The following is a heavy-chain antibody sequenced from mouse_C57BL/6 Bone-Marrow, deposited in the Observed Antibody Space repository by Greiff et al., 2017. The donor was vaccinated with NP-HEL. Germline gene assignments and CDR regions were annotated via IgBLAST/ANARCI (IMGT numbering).Heavy chain of an antibody. D-gene: IGHD1-1*01. Sequence: QVQLQQSGAELAKPGASVKLSCKASGYTFTSYWMHWVKQRPGQGLEWIGYINPSNGYTKYNQKFKDKATLTADKSSSTAYMQLSSLTYEDSAVYDCEFITRVVGNYFDDWGQGTTLTVSS. V-gene: IGHV1-7*01. CDR2: INPSNGYT. CDR3: EFITRVVGNYFDD. J-gene: IGHJ2*01. CDR1: GYTFTSYW.